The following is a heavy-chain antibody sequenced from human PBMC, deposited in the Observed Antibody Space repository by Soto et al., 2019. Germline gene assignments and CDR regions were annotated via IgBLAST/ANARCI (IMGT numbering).Heavy chain of an antibody. CDR3: AIEGLVLVTTTVNSDYYYDAMDV. Sequence: QVQLVQSGAEVKKPGSSVKVSCKASGDTFSTYTITWMRQAPGQGLEWMGGIIPRSATSKYAQKFQGRVTITADESTSTVYMELSTLRPEDTAVDYCAIEGLVLVTTTVNSDYYYDAMDVWGQGNTVTVSS. CDR1: GDTFSTYT. J-gene: IGHJ6*02. D-gene: IGHD5-12*01. CDR2: IIPRSATS. V-gene: IGHV1-69*12.